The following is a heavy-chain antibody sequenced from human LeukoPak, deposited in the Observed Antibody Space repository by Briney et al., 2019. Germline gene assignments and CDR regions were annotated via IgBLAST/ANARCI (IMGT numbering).Heavy chain of an antibody. V-gene: IGHV3-23*01. CDR3: AKDLRPDGVDNFDH. CDR2: IYENGGTT. D-gene: IGHD2-8*01. Sequence: PGGSLRLSCVGSGFTFRSHAMSWVRQAPEKGLEFVSGIYENGGTTYYADSVKGRFSISRDNSKNTLYLQMNSLRVEDTAIYYCAKDLRPDGVDNFDHWGQGILVTVSS. CDR1: GFTFRSHA. J-gene: IGHJ4*02.